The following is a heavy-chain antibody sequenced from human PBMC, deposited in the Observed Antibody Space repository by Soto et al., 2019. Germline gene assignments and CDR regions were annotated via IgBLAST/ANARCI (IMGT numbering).Heavy chain of an antibody. D-gene: IGHD6-13*01. CDR2: ISAYNGNT. CDR1: GYTFTSYG. J-gene: IGHJ5*02. Sequence: GAAVNVSCKASGYTFTSYGISWVRQAPGQGLEWMGWISAYNGNTNYAQKLQGRVTMTTDTSTSTAYMELRSLRSDDTAVYYCARKLVGAWFDPWGQGTLVTVSS. V-gene: IGHV1-18*04. CDR3: ARKLVGAWFDP.